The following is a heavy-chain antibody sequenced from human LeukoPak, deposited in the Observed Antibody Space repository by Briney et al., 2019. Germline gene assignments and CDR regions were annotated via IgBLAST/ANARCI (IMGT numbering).Heavy chain of an antibody. CDR3: ARGIDGYNLIDY. Sequence: ASVKVSCKASGYAFTGYYIHWVRQAPGQGLEWMGWINPNSGGTKYAQKFQGRVTMTRDTSISTGYMELSRLRSEDTAVYYCARGIDGYNLIDYWGQGTLVTVSS. CDR2: INPNSGGT. V-gene: IGHV1-2*02. CDR1: GYAFTGYY. J-gene: IGHJ4*02. D-gene: IGHD5-24*01.